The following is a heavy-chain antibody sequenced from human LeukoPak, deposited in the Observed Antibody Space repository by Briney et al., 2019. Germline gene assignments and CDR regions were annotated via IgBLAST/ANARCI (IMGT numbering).Heavy chain of an antibody. D-gene: IGHD5-24*01. CDR3: AMDSSWLPLKFDY. J-gene: IGHJ4*02. CDR1: GFIVSTNY. Sequence: RGSLRLSCAASGFIVSTNYTSWVRQAPGQGLEWVSVLYSGGTTYYADSVKGRFTISRDNSKNTLYLQMNSLRAEDTAVYYCAMDSSWLPLKFDYWGQGTLVTVST. V-gene: IGHV3-66*01. CDR2: LYSGGTT.